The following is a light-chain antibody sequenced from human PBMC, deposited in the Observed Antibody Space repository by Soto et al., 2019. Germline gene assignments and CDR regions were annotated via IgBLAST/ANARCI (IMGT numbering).Light chain of an antibody. Sequence: VIWMTQSPSLLSASTGDRVTISRRMSQGISSYLAWYQQKPGKAPKVLIYAASNLQSGVPPRFSGSGSGTDFTLTISSLQPEDVATYFCQQSYRTPITFGQGTRLEIK. V-gene: IGKV1D-8*03. CDR3: QQSYRTPIT. CDR2: AAS. J-gene: IGKJ5*01. CDR1: QGISSY.